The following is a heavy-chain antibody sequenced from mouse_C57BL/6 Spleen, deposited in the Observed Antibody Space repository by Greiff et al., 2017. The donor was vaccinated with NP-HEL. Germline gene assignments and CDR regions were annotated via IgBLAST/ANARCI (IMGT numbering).Heavy chain of an antibody. D-gene: IGHD1-1*02. CDR3: ARRGGPYYFDY. Sequence: VKLMESGAELARPGASVKLSCKASGYTFTSYGISWVKQRTGQGLEWIGEIYPRSGNTYYNEKFKGKATLTADKSSSTAYMELRSLTSEDSAVYFCARRGGPYYFDYWGQGTTLTVSS. V-gene: IGHV1-81*01. CDR2: IYPRSGNT. J-gene: IGHJ2*01. CDR1: GYTFTSYG.